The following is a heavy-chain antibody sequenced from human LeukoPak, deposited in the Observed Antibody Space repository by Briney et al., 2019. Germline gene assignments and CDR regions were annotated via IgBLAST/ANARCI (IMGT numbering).Heavy chain of an antibody. CDR1: GCSFTSYW. D-gene: IGHD2-21*01. Sequence: GESLKIFCKGSGCSFTSYWIGWVRQMPGKGLEWMGIVYPGDSETRYSPSFQGQVTFSADKSISTAYLQWSSLKASDSAMYYCARSSDSRFFFGYWGQGTLVSVSS. CDR3: ARSSDSRFFFGY. J-gene: IGHJ4*02. V-gene: IGHV5-51*01. CDR2: VYPGDSET.